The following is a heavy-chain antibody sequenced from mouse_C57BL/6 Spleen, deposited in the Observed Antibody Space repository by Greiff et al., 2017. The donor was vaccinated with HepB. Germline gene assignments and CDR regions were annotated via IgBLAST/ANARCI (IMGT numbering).Heavy chain of an antibody. CDR2: IRNKANGYTT. CDR3: ARYYYYGSSPYWYFDV. CDR1: GFTFTDYY. J-gene: IGHJ1*03. V-gene: IGHV7-3*01. D-gene: IGHD1-1*01. Sequence: EVQLVESGGGLVQPGGSLSLSCAASGFTFTDYYMSWVRQPPGKALEWLGFIRNKANGYTTEYSASVKGRFTISRDNSQSILYLQMNALRAEDSATYYCARYYYYGSSPYWYFDVWGTGTTVTVSS.